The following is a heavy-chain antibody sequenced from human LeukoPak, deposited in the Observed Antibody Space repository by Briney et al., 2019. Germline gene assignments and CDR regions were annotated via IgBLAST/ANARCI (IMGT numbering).Heavy chain of an antibody. CDR1: GFTFSSYA. CDR2: ISYDGSNK. CDR3: AKMPVSYSSGWSVFDY. D-gene: IGHD6-19*01. V-gene: IGHV3-30-3*02. J-gene: IGHJ4*02. Sequence: GGSLRLSCAASGFTFSSYAMHWVRQAPGKGLEWVAVISYDGSNKYYADSVKGRFTISRDNSKNTLHLQMNSLRAEDTAAYYCAKMPVSYSSGWSVFDYWGQGNLVTVSS.